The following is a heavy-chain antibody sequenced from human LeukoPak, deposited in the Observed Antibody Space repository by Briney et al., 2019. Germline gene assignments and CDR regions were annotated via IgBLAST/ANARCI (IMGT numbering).Heavy chain of an antibody. Sequence: GGSLRLSCAASGFTFSSYWMHWVRQAPGKGLVWVSRINTDGSSTSYADSVKGRFTISRDNAKNTLYLQVNSLRAEDTAVYYCARAIAAAAPGPLDAFDIWAKGQWSPSLQ. CDR3: ARAIAAAAPGPLDAFDI. D-gene: IGHD6-13*01. CDR1: GFTFSSYW. V-gene: IGHV3-74*01. CDR2: INTDGSST. J-gene: IGHJ3*02.